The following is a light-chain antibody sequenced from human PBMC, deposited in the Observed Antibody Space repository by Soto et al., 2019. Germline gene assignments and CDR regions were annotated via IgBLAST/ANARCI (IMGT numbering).Light chain of an antibody. CDR2: DAT. V-gene: IGLV7-46*01. CDR3: LLSYSGAYV. CDR1: TGAVTSGHY. J-gene: IGLJ1*01. Sequence: QPVESHEPSLTLSPGGAVTLTCGSSTGAVTSGHYPYWFQQKPGQAPRTLIYDATNKHSWTPARFSGSLLGGKAALTLSGAQPEDEADYYCLLSYSGAYVFGTGTKVTVL.